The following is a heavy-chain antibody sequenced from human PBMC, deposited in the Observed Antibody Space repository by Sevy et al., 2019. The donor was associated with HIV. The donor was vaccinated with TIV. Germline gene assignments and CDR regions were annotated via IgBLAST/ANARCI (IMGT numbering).Heavy chain of an antibody. Sequence: SETLSLTCTVSGGSISSYYWSWIRQPAGKGLEWIGRIYTSGSTNYNPSLKSRVTMSVDTSKNQFSLKLSSVTAADTAVYYCVSSKGRYSSSWYVFDYWGQGTLVTVSS. CDR1: GGSISSYY. CDR3: VSSKGRYSSSWYVFDY. CDR2: IYTSGST. J-gene: IGHJ4*02. V-gene: IGHV4-4*07. D-gene: IGHD6-13*01.